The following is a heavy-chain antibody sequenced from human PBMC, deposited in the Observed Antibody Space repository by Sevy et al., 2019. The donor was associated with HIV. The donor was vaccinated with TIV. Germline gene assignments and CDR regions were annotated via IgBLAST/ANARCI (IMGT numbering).Heavy chain of an antibody. CDR2: IIPIFGTA. V-gene: IGHV1-69*13. CDR3: ARDRGGLLIFDY. Sequence: ASVKVSCKASGGTFSSYAISWVRQAPGQGLEWMGGIIPIFGTANYAQKFQGRVTITADESTSTAYMELSSLRSEDTAVYYCARDRGGLLIFDYWGQGTLVTVSS. D-gene: IGHD2-8*01. CDR1: GGTFSSYA. J-gene: IGHJ4*02.